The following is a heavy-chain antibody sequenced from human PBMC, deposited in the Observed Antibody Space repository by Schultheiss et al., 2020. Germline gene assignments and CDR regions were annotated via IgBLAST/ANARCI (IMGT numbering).Heavy chain of an antibody. CDR2: IYYSGTT. CDR3: ARVGSGTYFSPYFDY. D-gene: IGHD3-10*01. Sequence: SQTLSLTCTVSGGSISSYYWSWIRQPAGKGLEWIGSIYYSGTTYYNPSLKSRVTISVDTSKNQFSLKLSSVTAADTAVYYCARVGSGTYFSPYFDYWGQGTLVTVYS. V-gene: IGHV4-59*05. CDR1: GGSISSYY. J-gene: IGHJ4*02.